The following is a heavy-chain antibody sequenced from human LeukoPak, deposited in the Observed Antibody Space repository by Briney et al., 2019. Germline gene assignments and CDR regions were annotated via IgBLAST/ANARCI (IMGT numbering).Heavy chain of an antibody. V-gene: IGHV4-4*02. D-gene: IGHD4-17*01. CDR3: ARGRRVGDYDY. J-gene: IGHJ4*02. Sequence: SETLSLTCAGSGGSISSTNWWSWVRQPPGKGLEWIGQIYHTGSTNYNPSLKSRVTISVDKSKNQFSLKLSSVSAADTAVYYCARGRRVGDYDYWGQGTLVTVSS. CDR2: IYHTGST. CDR1: GGSISSTNW.